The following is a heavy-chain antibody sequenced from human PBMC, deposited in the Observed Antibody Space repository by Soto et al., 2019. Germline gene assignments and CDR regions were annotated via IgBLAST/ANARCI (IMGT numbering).Heavy chain of an antibody. CDR2: IAYDGSEK. CDR1: GFKFTDFA. CDR3: GRRSSHNYHAIDI. V-gene: IGHV3-30*09. Sequence: PGGSLRLSCAASGFKFTDFALHWVRQAPGKGLEWVAIIAYDGSEKHYADSVKGRFAISRDNPKNTLYLEMNSLRPEDTAVYFCGRRSSHNYHAIDICGQETTVTASS. J-gene: IGHJ6*02.